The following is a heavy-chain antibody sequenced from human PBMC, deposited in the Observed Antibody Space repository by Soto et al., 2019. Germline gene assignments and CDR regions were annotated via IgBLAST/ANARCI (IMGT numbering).Heavy chain of an antibody. D-gene: IGHD3-3*01. CDR1: GGSISSGGSY. CDR3: ARAPETPPIFGVVRPYFFDF. V-gene: IGHV4-31*03. CDR2: IFSSDSF. Sequence: QVQLQESGPGLVKSSQTLSLTCTVSGGSISSGGSYWSWIRQRPGKGLEWIGYIFSSDSFYYTPSLKGRVVILAYTSKNQFTLKLSSVTDADTAVYYCARAPETPPIFGVVRPYFFDFWGQGTLVTVSS. J-gene: IGHJ4*02.